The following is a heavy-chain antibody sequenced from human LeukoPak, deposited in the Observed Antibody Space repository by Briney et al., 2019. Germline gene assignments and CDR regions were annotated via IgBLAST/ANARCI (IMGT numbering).Heavy chain of an antibody. CDR2: ITGSGGNT. CDR1: GVTFSNYA. J-gene: IGHJ4*02. D-gene: IGHD3-9*01. V-gene: IGHV3-23*01. Sequence: GASLRLSCAASGVTFSNYAMSWVRQAPGKGLECVSAITGSGGNTYYADSVKGRFTISRDNSKNTVFLQMNSLRAEDTAVYYCAKWGDYDVLTGYYVSDYWGQGTLVTVSS. CDR3: AKWGDYDVLTGYYVSDY.